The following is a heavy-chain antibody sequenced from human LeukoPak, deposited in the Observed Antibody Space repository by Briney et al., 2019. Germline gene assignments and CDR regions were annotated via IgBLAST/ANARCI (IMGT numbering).Heavy chain of an antibody. D-gene: IGHD4-17*01. J-gene: IGHJ4*02. CDR1: GFTFSNYE. CDR2: ISSSGSTI. V-gene: IGHV3-48*03. Sequence: GGSLRLSCAASGFTFSNYEMSWVRQAPGKGLEWVSYISSSGSTIYYANSVKGRFTISRDNAKSSLYLQMNTLRAEDTAVYYCARGVVTTMRGFDFWGQGTLVTVSS. CDR3: ARGVVTTMRGFDF.